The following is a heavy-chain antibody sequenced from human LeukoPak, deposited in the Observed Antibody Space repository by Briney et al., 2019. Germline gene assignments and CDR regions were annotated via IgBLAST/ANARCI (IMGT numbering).Heavy chain of an antibody. J-gene: IGHJ6*04. Sequence: AETLSHTCAVYGGSFSDYYWNWIRQPPGKGLEWIGEINHSGTTNYNPSLKSRVTISVDTSKNQFSLRLSAVTAADTAVYHCARGLRLPSRSSPAVPHVWGKGTTVTVSA. CDR1: GGSFSDYY. D-gene: IGHD2-2*01. CDR3: ARGLRLPSRSSPAVPHV. CDR2: INHSGTT. V-gene: IGHV4-34*01.